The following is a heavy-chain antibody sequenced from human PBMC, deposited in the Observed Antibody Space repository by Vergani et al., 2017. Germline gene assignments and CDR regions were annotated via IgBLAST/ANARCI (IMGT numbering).Heavy chain of an antibody. V-gene: IGHV3-23*01. CDR1: GFTFSSYA. CDR2: ISGSGGST. Sequence: EVQLLESGGGLVQPGGSLRLSCAASGFTFSSYAMSWVRQAPGKGLEWVSAISGSGGSTYYADSVKGRFTISRDNSKNTLYLQMNSLRAEDTAVYYCAKSGIVVVPAAIRGVRYYYYYMGVWGKGTTVTVSS. CDR3: AKSGIVVVPAAIRGVRYYYYYMGV. D-gene: IGHD2-2*02. J-gene: IGHJ6*03.